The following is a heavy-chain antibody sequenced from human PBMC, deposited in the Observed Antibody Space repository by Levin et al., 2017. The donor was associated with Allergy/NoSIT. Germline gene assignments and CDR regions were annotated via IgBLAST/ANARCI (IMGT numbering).Heavy chain of an antibody. CDR2: IYPGDSDT. J-gene: IGHJ4*02. CDR1: GYTFADYW. V-gene: IGHV5-51*01. Sequence: GESLKISCKGSGYTFADYWIGWVRQMPGKGLEWMGIIYPGDSDTRYSPSFQGQVTISADKSITTAYLQWTSLKASDTAMYYCARMTRLVGATYHFDYWGQGTLVTVSS. CDR3: ARMTRLVGATYHFDY. D-gene: IGHD1-26*01.